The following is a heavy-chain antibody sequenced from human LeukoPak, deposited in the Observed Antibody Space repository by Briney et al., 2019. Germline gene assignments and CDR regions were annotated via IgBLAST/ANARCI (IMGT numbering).Heavy chain of an antibody. Sequence: GGSLRLSCAASGFTVSNYAMGWVRQAPEKGLEWVSGISGSSGSTYYADSVKGRFTISTDNSKNTLYPQMNSLRAEDTAVYYCAKTLVLMVYAPFDYWGQGTLVTVSS. V-gene: IGHV3-23*01. CDR1: GFTVSNYA. CDR3: AKTLVLMVYAPFDY. J-gene: IGHJ4*02. CDR2: ISGSSGST. D-gene: IGHD2-8*01.